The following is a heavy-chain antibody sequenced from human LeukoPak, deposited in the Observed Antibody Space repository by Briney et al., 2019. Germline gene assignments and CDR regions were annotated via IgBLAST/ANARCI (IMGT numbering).Heavy chain of an antibody. V-gene: IGHV3-21*01. D-gene: IGHD3-16*01. CDR2: ISSSSSYI. J-gene: IGHJ6*02. CDR1: GFTFSSYS. CDR3: ARDGALDYGMDV. Sequence: GGSLRLTCAASGFTFSSYSMNWVRQAPGKGPEWVSSISSSSSYIYYADSVKGRFTISRDNAKNSLYLQMNSLRAEDTAVYYCARDGALDYGMDVWGQGTTVTVSS.